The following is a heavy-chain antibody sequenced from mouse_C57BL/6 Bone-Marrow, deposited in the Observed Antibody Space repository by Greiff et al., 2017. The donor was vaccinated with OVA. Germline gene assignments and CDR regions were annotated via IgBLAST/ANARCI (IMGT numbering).Heavy chain of an antibody. J-gene: IGHJ2*01. Sequence: EVQRVESGGGLVQPGGSLKLSCAASGFTFSDYYMYWVRQTPEKRLEWVAYISNGGGSTYYPDTVKGRFTISRDNAKNTLYLQMSRLKSEDTAMYYCARRGTKLGLDYWGQGTTLTVSS. CDR2: ISNGGGST. CDR1: GFTFSDYY. CDR3: ARRGTKLGLDY. V-gene: IGHV5-12*01. D-gene: IGHD1-3*01.